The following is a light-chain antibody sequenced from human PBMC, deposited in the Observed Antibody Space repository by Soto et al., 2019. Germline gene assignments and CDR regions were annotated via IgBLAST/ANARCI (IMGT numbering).Light chain of an antibody. CDR1: SSDVDIYNY. V-gene: IGLV2-14*01. Sequence: QSVLTQPASVSGSPGQSITISCTGTSSDVDIYNYVSWYQQHPGKAPKLMIYEVSNRPSGVSSRFSGSKSGNTASLTIAGLQAEDDADYYCSSYTGSSSLVVFGGGTKLTVL. J-gene: IGLJ2*01. CDR3: SSYTGSSSLVV. CDR2: EVS.